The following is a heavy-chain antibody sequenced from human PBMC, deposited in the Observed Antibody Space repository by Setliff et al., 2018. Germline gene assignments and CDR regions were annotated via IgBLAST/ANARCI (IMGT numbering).Heavy chain of an antibody. CDR3: ARLSPYGDDAFDI. J-gene: IGHJ3*02. CDR2: IYPGDSET. D-gene: IGHD4-17*01. V-gene: IGHV5-51*01. CDR1: GYSFTSYW. Sequence: GESLKISCKGSGYSFTSYWIGWVRQMPGKGLEWMEIIYPGDSETRYSPSFQGTVTISADKSIRTSYLQWSSLKASGTAMYYCARLSPYGDDAFDIWGQGTMVTVSS.